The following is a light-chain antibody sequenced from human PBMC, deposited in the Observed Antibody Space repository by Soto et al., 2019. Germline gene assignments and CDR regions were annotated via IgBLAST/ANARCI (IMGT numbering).Light chain of an antibody. CDR1: QNLGTLY. V-gene: IGKV3-20*01. Sequence: EIVLTQSPGTLSLSPGEIGTLSGSASQNLGTLYLAWFQQKSGQAPRLLIYSASRRATGIPDRFTGSGSGIDFTLTINRVEPEDFAVYFCQQYAGSPRTFGQGTKVDIK. J-gene: IGKJ1*01. CDR2: SAS. CDR3: QQYAGSPRT.